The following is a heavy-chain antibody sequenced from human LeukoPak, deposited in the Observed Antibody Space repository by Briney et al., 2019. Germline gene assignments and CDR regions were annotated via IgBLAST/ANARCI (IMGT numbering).Heavy chain of an antibody. CDR3: AMSGVVVAAGFDY. CDR1: GGSISSGSYY. D-gene: IGHD2-15*01. J-gene: IGHJ4*02. V-gene: IGHV4-61*02. Sequence: PSQTLSLTCTVSGGSISSGSYYWSWIRQPAGKGLEWIGRIYTSGSTNYSPSLKSRVTISVDTSKNQFSLKLSSVTAADTAVYYCAMSGVVVAAGFDYWGQGTLVTVSS. CDR2: IYTSGST.